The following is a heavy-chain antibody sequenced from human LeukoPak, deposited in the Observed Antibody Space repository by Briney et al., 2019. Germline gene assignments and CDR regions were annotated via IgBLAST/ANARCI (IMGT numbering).Heavy chain of an antibody. D-gene: IGHD4-17*01. CDR3: ARDGDYGYYYYGMDV. J-gene: IGHJ6*02. V-gene: IGHV3-7*01. CDR2: XKQDGSEK. CDR1: XXXXXXXW. Sequence: GXLRLSCAXXXXXXXXXWMXXXRQAPXXXLXXXXXXKQDGSEKYYVDSVKGRFTISRDNAKNSLYLQMNSLRAEDTAVYYCARDGDYGYYYYGMDVWGQGTTVTVSS.